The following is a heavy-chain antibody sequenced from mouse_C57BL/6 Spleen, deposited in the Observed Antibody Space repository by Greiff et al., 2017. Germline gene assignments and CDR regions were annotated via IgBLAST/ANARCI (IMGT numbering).Heavy chain of an antibody. CDR3: ARRRDYDYGFAY. V-gene: IGHV1-63*01. CDR1: GYTFTNYW. Sequence: QVQLKESGAELVRPGTSVKMSCKASGYTFTNYWIGWAKQRPGHGLEWIGDIYPGGGYTNYNEKFKGKATLTADKSSSTAYMQFSRLTSEDSAIXYCARRRDYDYGFAYWGQGTLVTVSA. CDR2: IYPGGGYT. D-gene: IGHD2-4*01. J-gene: IGHJ3*01.